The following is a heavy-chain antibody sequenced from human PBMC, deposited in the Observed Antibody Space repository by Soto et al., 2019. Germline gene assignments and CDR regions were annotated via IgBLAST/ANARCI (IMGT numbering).Heavy chain of an antibody. J-gene: IGHJ4*02. V-gene: IGHV3-23*01. CDR1: VFTFNHYA. CDR2: IIANGGT. Sequence: GWSLRLSCASSVFTFNHYAMSWVRQAPGKGLEWVSIIIANGGTFYADSVKGRFTISRDNSKNTVYLQMSSLRVEDTAIYYCAKDYTVAADPSSVILFDYWGQGALVTVS. D-gene: IGHD2-15*01. CDR3: AKDYTVAADPSSVILFDY.